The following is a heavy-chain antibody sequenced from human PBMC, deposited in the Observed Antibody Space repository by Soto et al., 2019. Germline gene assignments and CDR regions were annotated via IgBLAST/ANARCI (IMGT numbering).Heavy chain of an antibody. Sequence: EVQLVESGGGLVQPGGSLRLSCAASGFTFNTYSMSWVRQAPGKGLEWISYITTTSSTTYYAGSVRGRFTISRDNANNLLYLQMNSLRVEDTAVYFCARTSIWGRGTLVTVSS. CDR1: GFTFNTYS. V-gene: IGHV3-48*01. CDR2: ITTTSSTT. J-gene: IGHJ4*02. CDR3: ARTSI.